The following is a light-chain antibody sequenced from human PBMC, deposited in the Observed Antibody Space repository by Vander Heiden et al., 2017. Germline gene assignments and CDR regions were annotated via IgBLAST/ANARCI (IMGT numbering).Light chain of an antibody. Sequence: QSVLTHPPSASGTPGPRVTISCSGSSSNIGSKYVYWYQQLPGTAPKLLIYRNKQRPSGVPDRFSGSKSGTSASLAISGLRSEDEADYYCAAWDDSLSVGVFGGGTKLTVL. J-gene: IGLJ3*02. CDR2: RNK. CDR3: AAWDDSLSVGV. CDR1: SSNIGSKY. V-gene: IGLV1-47*01.